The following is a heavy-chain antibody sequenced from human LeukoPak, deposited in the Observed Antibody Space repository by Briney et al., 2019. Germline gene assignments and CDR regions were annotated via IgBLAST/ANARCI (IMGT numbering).Heavy chain of an antibody. V-gene: IGHV4-39*01. J-gene: IGHJ5*02. CDR3: ARLQPSIAARPGWFDP. CDR2: IYYSEST. Sequence: SETLSLTCTVSGASISSTNYYWGWIRQPPGKGLEWIGSIYYSESTYYNPSLKSRVTISVDTSKNQFSLKLYSVTAADTAMYYCARLQPSIAARPGWFDPWGQGTLVTVSS. D-gene: IGHD6-6*01. CDR1: GASISSTNYY.